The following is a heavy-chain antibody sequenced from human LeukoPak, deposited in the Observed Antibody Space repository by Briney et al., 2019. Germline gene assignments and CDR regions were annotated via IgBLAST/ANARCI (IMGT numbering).Heavy chain of an antibody. Sequence: GGSLRLSCAASGFTFDDYGMSWVRQAPGKGLEWVSGINWNGGSTGYADSVKGRFTISRDNAKNSLYLQMNSLRAEDTALYYCARGEYKGSGSCDRFDYWGQGTLVTVSS. CDR1: GFTFDDYG. V-gene: IGHV3-20*04. CDR3: ARGEYKGSGSCDRFDY. D-gene: IGHD3-10*01. J-gene: IGHJ4*02. CDR2: INWNGGST.